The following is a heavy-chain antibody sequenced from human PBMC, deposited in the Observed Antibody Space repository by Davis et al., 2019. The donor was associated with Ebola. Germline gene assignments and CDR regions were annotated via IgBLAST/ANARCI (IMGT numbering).Heavy chain of an antibody. Sequence: GESLKISCKGSGYSFATNWIGWVRQMPGKGLERMGIISPGDSDTRYSPSFHGKVTIAADKSISTAYLKWSSLKASDTAMYYCARPQGSDWNWFDPWGQGTLVTVSS. V-gene: IGHV5-51*01. CDR1: GYSFATNW. J-gene: IGHJ5*02. CDR2: ISPGDSDT. CDR3: ARPQGSDWNWFDP. D-gene: IGHD3-9*01.